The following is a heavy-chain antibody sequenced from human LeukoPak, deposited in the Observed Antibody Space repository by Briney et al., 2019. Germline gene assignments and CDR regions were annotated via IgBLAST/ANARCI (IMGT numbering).Heavy chain of an antibody. D-gene: IGHD6-19*01. CDR1: GGSISSYY. CDR2: IYYSAST. Sequence: SETLSLTCTVSGGSISSYYWSWIRQPPGKGLEWIGYIYYSASTNYNPSLKSRVTISVDTSKNQFSLKLSSVTAADTAVYYCARATRGYSSGWYGYWGQGTLVTVSS. CDR3: ARATRGYSSGWYGY. V-gene: IGHV4-59*01. J-gene: IGHJ4*02.